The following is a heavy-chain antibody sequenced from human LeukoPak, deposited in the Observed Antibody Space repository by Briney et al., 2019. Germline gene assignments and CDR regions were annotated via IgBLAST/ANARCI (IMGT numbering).Heavy chain of an antibody. Sequence: ASVKVSCKASGYTFTGCYMHWVRQAPGQGLEWMGWINPKRGGTNYAHKFKGRVTMTRDTSINTAYMELNRLRSDDTAIYYCARELAYCTSASCYLLYPDKYFMDVWGKGTTVTVSS. J-gene: IGHJ6*03. V-gene: IGHV1-2*02. D-gene: IGHD2-2*01. CDR2: INPKRGGT. CDR3: ARELAYCTSASCYLLYPDKYFMDV. CDR1: GYTFTGCY.